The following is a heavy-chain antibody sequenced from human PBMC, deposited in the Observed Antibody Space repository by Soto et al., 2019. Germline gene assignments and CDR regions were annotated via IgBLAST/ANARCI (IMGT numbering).Heavy chain of an antibody. CDR2: IIPIFGTA. V-gene: IGHV1-69*13. CDR3: ASRDFVDTAMAYYYYGMDV. CDR1: GGTFSSYA. D-gene: IGHD5-18*01. J-gene: IGHJ6*02. Sequence: ASVKVSCKASGGTFSSYAISWVRQAPGQGFEWMGGIIPIFGTANYAQKFQGRVTITADESTSTAYMELSSLRSEDTAVYYCASRDFVDTAMAYYYYGMDVWGQGTTVTVSS.